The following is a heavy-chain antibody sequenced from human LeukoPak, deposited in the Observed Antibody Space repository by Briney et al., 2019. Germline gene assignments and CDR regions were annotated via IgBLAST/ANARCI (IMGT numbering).Heavy chain of an antibody. CDR1: GYSISTGYY. Sequence: SETLSLTCTVSGYSISTGYYWDWIRQPPGKGLEWIGTFYHGGSTYYNPSLKSRVTISVDTSKNQFSLNLTSVTAADTAVYYCAKSNGYGLVDIWGQGTMVTVSS. D-gene: IGHD3-10*01. J-gene: IGHJ3*02. CDR3: AKSNGYGLVDI. V-gene: IGHV4-38-2*02. CDR2: FYHGGST.